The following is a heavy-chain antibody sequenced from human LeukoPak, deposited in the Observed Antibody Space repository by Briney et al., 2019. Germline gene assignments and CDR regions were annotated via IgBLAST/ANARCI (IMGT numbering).Heavy chain of an antibody. CDR2: ITWNSGSM. J-gene: IGHJ3*01. D-gene: IGHD5-18*01. V-gene: IGHV3-9*01. CDR1: GFTFDDFA. CDR3: AKDRRPIVTFDAYDF. Sequence: GGSLRLSCVASGFTFDDFAMHWVRQAPGRGLEWVSGITWNSGSMVYADSVRGRFTISRDNARNSLYLQMNSLRAEDTALYYCAKDRRPIVTFDAYDFWGQGAMVTVSS.